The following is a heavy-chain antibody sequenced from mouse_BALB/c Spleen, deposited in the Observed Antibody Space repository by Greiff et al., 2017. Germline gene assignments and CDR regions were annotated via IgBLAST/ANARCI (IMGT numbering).Heavy chain of an antibody. J-gene: IGHJ4*01. CDR2: ISTYYGDA. V-gene: IGHV1S137*01. CDR3: ARRVRATDAMDY. Sequence: VQLQESGAELVRPGVSVKISCKGSGYTFTDYAMHWVKQSHAKSLEWIGVISTYYGDASYNQKFKGKATMTVDKSSSTAYMELARLTSEDSAIYYCARRVRATDAMDYWGQGTSVTVSS. CDR1: GYTFTDYA. D-gene: IGHD3-1*01.